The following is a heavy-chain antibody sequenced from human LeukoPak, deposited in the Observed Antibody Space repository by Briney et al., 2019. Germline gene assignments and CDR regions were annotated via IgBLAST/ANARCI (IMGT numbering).Heavy chain of an antibody. Sequence: PGGSLRLSCAASGFSFTNYWMTWVRQAPGKGLEWVAIIKSDGSDNYYVDSVKGRFTISRDNAKNSLYLQMNSLRAEDTAFYYCAKNGGWTFDYWGQGILVTVSS. CDR3: AKNGGWTFDY. J-gene: IGHJ4*02. V-gene: IGHV3-7*03. D-gene: IGHD6-19*01. CDR1: GFSFTNYW. CDR2: IKSDGSDN.